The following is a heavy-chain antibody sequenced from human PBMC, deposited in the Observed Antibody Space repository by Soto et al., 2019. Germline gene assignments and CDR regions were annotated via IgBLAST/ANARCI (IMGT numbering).Heavy chain of an antibody. J-gene: IGHJ3*02. Sequence: SVKVSCKASGFTFTSSGVQWVRQARGQRLEWIGWIVVGSGNTNYAQKFQERVTITRDMSTSTAYMELSSLRSEDTAVYYCAADKRSTMRVVGGLSFDIWGQGKMVTV. D-gene: IGHD3-22*01. CDR1: GFTFTSSG. CDR3: AADKRSTMRVVGGLSFDI. V-gene: IGHV1-58*01. CDR2: IVVGSGNT.